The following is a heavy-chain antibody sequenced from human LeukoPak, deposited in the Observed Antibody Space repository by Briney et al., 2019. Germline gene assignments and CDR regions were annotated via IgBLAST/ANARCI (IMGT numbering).Heavy chain of an antibody. D-gene: IGHD2-15*01. CDR1: GGSIRTYY. CDR3: AGYGGIAVSGFDY. CDR2: IYYSGST. V-gene: IGHV4-59*01. J-gene: IGHJ4*02. Sequence: SETLSLTCTVSGGSIRTYYWSWIRQPPGKGLEWIGYIYYSGSTNYNPSLKSRVTISVDTSKNQFSLKLSSVTAADTAVYYCAGYGGIAVSGFDYWGQGTLVTVSS.